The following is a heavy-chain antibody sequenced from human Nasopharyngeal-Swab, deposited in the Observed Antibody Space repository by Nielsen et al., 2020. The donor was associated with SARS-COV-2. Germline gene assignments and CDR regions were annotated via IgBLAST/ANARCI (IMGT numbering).Heavy chain of an antibody. Sequence: GGSLRPSCAASGFSFSGCSMNWVRQAPGKGLEWVSYISSGSRTIYYADSVKGRFTISRDNAKNSLYLQMNSLRDEDTAVYYCAGGSGSYGGAYQYYYAMDVWGQGTTVTVSS. J-gene: IGHJ6*02. CDR1: GFSFSGCS. CDR3: AGGSGSYGGAYQYYYAMDV. CDR2: ISSGSRTI. V-gene: IGHV3-48*02. D-gene: IGHD6-19*01.